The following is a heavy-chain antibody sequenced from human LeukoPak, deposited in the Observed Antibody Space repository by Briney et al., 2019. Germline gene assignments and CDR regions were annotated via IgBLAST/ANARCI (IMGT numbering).Heavy chain of an antibody. J-gene: IGHJ5*02. CDR1: GFTFNSYE. CDR2: ISSSGSTI. CDR3: ARVGPLRYFDWSYPGGWFDP. Sequence: GGSLRLSCAASGFTFNSYEMNWVRQAPGKGLEWVSYISSSGSTIYYADSVKGRFTISRDNAKNSLYLQMNSLRAEDTAVYYCARVGPLRYFDWSYPGGWFDPWGQGTLVTVSS. D-gene: IGHD3-9*01. V-gene: IGHV3-48*03.